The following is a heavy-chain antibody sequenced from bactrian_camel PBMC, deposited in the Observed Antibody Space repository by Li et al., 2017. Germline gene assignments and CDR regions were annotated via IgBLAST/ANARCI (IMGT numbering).Heavy chain of an antibody. CDR2: MSRFDST. V-gene: IGHV3S10*01. Sequence: VQLVESGGGSVQPGGSLRLSCGASGFTFSRYAMNWVRQAPGKGLEWVSGMSRFDSTYSADSVKGRFTISRDNVKNTVYLQMNNLKPEDTAVYYCAADLPHFIRPRDCGAFGYWGQGTQVTVS. J-gene: IGHJ6*01. CDR1: GFTFSRYA. D-gene: IGHD7*01. CDR3: AADLPHFIRPRDCGAFGY.